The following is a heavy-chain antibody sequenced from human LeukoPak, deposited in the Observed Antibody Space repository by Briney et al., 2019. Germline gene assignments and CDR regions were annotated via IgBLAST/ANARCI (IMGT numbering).Heavy chain of an antibody. Sequence: GGSLRLSCAASGFTFSNYAMSWVRQAPGKGLEWVSVISGSGGNTYYADSVKGRFTISRDNSKNTLYLQMNSLRADDTAVYFCAIGRWSLRAFGYWGQGTLITVSS. V-gene: IGHV3-23*01. D-gene: IGHD4-23*01. J-gene: IGHJ4*02. CDR3: AIGRWSLRAFGY. CDR1: GFTFSNYA. CDR2: ISGSGGNT.